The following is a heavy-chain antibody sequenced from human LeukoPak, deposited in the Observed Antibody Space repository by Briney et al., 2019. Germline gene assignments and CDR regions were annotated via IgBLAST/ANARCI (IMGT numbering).Heavy chain of an antibody. CDR1: GFTFSSYS. CDR3: AGCITMVRGVINWFDP. CDR2: ISSSSSYI. Sequence: GGSLRLSCAASGFTFSSYSMNWVRQAPGKGLEWVSSISSSSSYIYYAGSVKGRFTISRDNAKNSLYPQMNSLRAEDTAVYYCAGCITMVRGVINWFDPWGQGTLVTVSS. J-gene: IGHJ5*02. D-gene: IGHD3-10*01. V-gene: IGHV3-21*01.